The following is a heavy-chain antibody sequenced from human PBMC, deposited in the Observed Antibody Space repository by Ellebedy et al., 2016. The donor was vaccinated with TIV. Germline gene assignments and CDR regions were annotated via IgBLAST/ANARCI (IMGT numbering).Heavy chain of an antibody. V-gene: IGHV5-51*06. J-gene: IGHJ3*02. CDR3: AREYGDYGNAFDI. CDR1: GYSFTSYW. Sequence: GESLKISCKASGYSFTSYWIGWVRQMPGKGLEWMGIISPGGSDTRYSPSFQGQVTISVDKSITTAYLQWSSLKASDMAMYYCAREYGDYGNAFDIWGQGTMVTVSS. D-gene: IGHD4-17*01. CDR2: ISPGGSDT.